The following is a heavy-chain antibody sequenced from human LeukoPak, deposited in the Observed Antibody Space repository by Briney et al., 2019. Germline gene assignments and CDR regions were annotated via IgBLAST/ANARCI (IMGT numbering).Heavy chain of an antibody. V-gene: IGHV4-39*07. Sequence: SETLSLTCTVSGGSIRSSNYYWGWIRQPPGKGLEWIGSIYSSGTIYYNPSLKSRVTISVDTSKNQFSLKLSSVTAADTAVYYCASIAAAGTNYYYYGMDVWGQGTTVTVSS. CDR3: ASIAAAGTNYYYYGMDV. CDR2: IYSSGTI. CDR1: GGSIRSSNYY. J-gene: IGHJ6*02. D-gene: IGHD6-13*01.